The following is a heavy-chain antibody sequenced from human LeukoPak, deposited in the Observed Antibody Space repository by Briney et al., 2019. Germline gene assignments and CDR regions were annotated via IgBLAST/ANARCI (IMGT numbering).Heavy chain of an antibody. Sequence: GGSLRLSCAPSGFTVIRNYMSWAPQPPGRGLEWVSVIYSGGSTYYADSVKGRFTISRDNSKNTLYLQMNSLRAEDTAVYYCARVSGAAMVSASYYFDYWGQGTLVTVSS. CDR3: ARVSGAAMVSASYYFDY. J-gene: IGHJ4*02. D-gene: IGHD5-18*01. CDR2: IYSGGST. CDR1: GFTVIRNY. V-gene: IGHV3-53*01.